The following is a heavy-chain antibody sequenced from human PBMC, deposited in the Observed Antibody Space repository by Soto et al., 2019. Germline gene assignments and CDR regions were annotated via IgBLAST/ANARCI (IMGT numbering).Heavy chain of an antibody. J-gene: IGHJ6*03. CDR1: GGSFSGYY. V-gene: IGHV4-34*01. D-gene: IGHD1-26*01. CDR3: AQRGVGYYYYYYMDV. CDR2: INHSGST. Sequence: SSETLSLTCAVYGGSFSGYYWSWIRQPPGKGLEWIGEINHSGSTNYNPSLKSRVTISVDTSKNQFSLKLSSVTAADTAVYYCAQRGVGYYYYYYMDVWGKGTTVTVSS.